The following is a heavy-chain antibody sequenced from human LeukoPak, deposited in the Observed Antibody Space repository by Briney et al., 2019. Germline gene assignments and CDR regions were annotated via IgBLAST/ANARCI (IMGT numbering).Heavy chain of an antibody. CDR2: VYYSGST. CDR3: ARGRHYYDSSGYYWAFDI. V-gene: IGHV4-39*01. J-gene: IGHJ3*02. D-gene: IGHD3-22*01. Sequence: SETLSLTCSVSGGSFSSSTYYWGWIRQPPGKGPEWSGSVYYSGSTYSNQSLKSRVTISVDTSKNQFSLRLTSVTAADTAVYYCARGRHYYDSSGYYWAFDIWGQGTMVTVSS. CDR1: GGSFSSSTYY.